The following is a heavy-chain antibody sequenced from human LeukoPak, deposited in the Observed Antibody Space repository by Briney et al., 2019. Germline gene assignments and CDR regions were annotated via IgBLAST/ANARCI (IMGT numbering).Heavy chain of an antibody. Sequence: GASVKVSCKASGYTFTSYGISWVRQAPGQGLEWMGWISAYNGNTNYAQKLQGRVTMTTDTSTSTAYMELRSLRSDDTAVYYCARRAGLLWFGEQYYYMDVWGKGTTVTISS. J-gene: IGHJ6*03. CDR3: ARRAGLLWFGEQYYYMDV. D-gene: IGHD3-10*01. CDR1: GYTFTSYG. CDR2: ISAYNGNT. V-gene: IGHV1-18*01.